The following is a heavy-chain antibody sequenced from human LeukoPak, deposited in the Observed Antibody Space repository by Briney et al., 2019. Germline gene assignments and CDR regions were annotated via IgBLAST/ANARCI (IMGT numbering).Heavy chain of an antibody. Sequence: SETLSLTCTVSGGSISSGYYWGWIRQPPGKGLEWIGSIYHSGSTYYNPSLKSRVTISVDTSKNQFSLKLSSVTAADTAVYYCARESVVPAAIWFDPWGQGTLVTVSS. CDR2: IYHSGST. CDR3: ARESVVPAAIWFDP. CDR1: GGSISSGYY. D-gene: IGHD2-2*01. J-gene: IGHJ5*02. V-gene: IGHV4-38-2*02.